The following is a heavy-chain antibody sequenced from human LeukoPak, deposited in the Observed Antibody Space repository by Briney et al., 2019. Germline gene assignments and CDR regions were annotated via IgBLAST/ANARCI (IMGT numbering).Heavy chain of an antibody. V-gene: IGHV4-39*07. Sequence: SETLSLTCTVSGGSISSSSHYWGWIRQPPGKGLEWIGSIYYSGSTYYNPSLKSRVTISVDTSKNQFSLKLSSVTAADTAVYYCARVESSGWYRWGYWGQGTLVTVSS. J-gene: IGHJ4*02. D-gene: IGHD6-19*01. CDR3: ARVESSGWYRWGY. CDR2: IYYSGST. CDR1: GGSISSSSHY.